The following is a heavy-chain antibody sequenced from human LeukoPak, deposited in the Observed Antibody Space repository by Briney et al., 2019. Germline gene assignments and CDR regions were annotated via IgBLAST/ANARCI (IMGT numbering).Heavy chain of an antibody. CDR3: ASRPGSSSDCFIAFDY. J-gene: IGHJ4*02. CDR1: GFTFKTYA. CDR2: ISESGGST. Sequence: GGSLRLSCAASGFTFKTYAMSWVRQAPGKGLEWVSTISESGGSTYYADSVKGRSPISRDNSKNTLYLQMNSLRAEDTALYYCASRPGSSSDCFIAFDYWGQGTLVTVSS. D-gene: IGHD6-25*01. V-gene: IGHV3-23*01.